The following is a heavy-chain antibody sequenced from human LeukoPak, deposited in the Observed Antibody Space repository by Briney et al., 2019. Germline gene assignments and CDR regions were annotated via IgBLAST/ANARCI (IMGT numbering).Heavy chain of an antibody. CDR1: GFTFSSYE. CDR3: AKDYSGSSPWWFDP. CDR2: ISSSGSTI. D-gene: IGHD1-26*01. J-gene: IGHJ5*02. Sequence: PGGSLRLSCAASGFTFSSYEMNWVRQAPGKGLEWVSYISSSGSTIYYADSVKGRFTISRDNAKNSLYLQMSSLRAEDTAVYYCAKDYSGSSPWWFDPWGQGTLVTVSS. V-gene: IGHV3-48*03.